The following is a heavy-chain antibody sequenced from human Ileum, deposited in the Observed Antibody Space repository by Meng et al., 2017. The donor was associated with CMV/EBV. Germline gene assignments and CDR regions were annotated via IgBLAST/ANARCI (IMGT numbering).Heavy chain of an antibody. V-gene: IGHV3-53*01. CDR3: ARVPIAVAGKYGMDV. CDR2: IYSGGST. CDR1: GFTVSSNY. Sequence: GESLKISCAASGFTVSSNYMSWVRQAPGKGLEWVSVIYSGGSTYYADSVKGRFTISRDNAKNTLYLQMNSLRAEDTAVYYCARVPIAVAGKYGMDVWGQGTTVTVSS. D-gene: IGHD6-19*01. J-gene: IGHJ6*02.